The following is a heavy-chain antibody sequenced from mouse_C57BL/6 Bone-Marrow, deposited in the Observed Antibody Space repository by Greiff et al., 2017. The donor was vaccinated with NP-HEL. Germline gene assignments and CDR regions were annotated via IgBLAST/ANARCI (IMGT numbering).Heavy chain of an antibody. J-gene: IGHJ2*01. Sequence: QVQLKQPGPELVKPGASVKLSCKASGYTFTSYWMHWVKQRPGQGLEWIGNINPSNGGTNYNEKFTRKATLTVDNSSSTANMKLSRLTSEDSAVYYCSSKYDYGFYYFDYWGQGTTLTVSS. V-gene: IGHV1-53*01. CDR1: GYTFTSYW. CDR2: INPSNGGT. D-gene: IGHD2-4*01. CDR3: SSKYDYGFYYFDY.